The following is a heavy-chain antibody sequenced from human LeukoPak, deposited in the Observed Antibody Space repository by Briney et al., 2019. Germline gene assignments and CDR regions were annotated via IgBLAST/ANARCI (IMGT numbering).Heavy chain of an antibody. CDR1: GGSISSSSYF. Sequence: SETLSLTCTVSGGSISSSSYFWGWIRQPPGKGLEWIGSIYYSGSTSYNPSLKSRVTISVDTSKNQFSLKLSSVTAADTAVYYCASRRHHYYDSSGYFDYWGQGTLVTVSS. CDR2: IYYSGST. D-gene: IGHD3-22*01. V-gene: IGHV4-39*07. CDR3: ASRRHHYYDSSGYFDY. J-gene: IGHJ4*02.